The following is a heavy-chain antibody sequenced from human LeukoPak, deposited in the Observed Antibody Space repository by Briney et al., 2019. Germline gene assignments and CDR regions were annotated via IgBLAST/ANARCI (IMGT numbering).Heavy chain of an antibody. D-gene: IGHD3-10*01. CDR2: ISGSGGST. V-gene: IGHV3-23*01. J-gene: IGHJ4*02. Sequence: GGSLRLSCAAPGFTFSSYAMSWVRQAPGKGLEWVSAISGSGGSTYYADSVKGRFTISRDNSENTLYLQMNSLRAEDTAVYYCAKEPLWFGESLDYWGQGTLVTVSS. CDR1: GFTFSSYA. CDR3: AKEPLWFGESLDY.